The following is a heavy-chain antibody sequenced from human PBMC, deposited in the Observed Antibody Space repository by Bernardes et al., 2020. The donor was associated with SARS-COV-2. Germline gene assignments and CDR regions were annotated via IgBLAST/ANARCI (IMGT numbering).Heavy chain of an antibody. CDR1: EFPSGSTFARYA. CDR3: ASRWETRVTEFWYFDP. D-gene: IGHD4-17*01. CDR2: ISGDGVRT. Sequence: WGSLRLSCAASEFPSGSTFARYAMSWVRQAPGKGLEWVSTISGDGVRTDYTDSVRGRFTISRDNSRNSLYLQMDSLRVEDTAVYFCASRWETRVTEFWYFDPRGRGTLATVSS. J-gene: IGHJ2*01. V-gene: IGHV3-23*01.